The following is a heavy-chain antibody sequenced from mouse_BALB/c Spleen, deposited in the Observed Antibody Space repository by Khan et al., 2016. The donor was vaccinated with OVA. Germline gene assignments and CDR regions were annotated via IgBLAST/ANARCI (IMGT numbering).Heavy chain of an antibody. CDR2: ISYSGST. Sequence: EVQLQESGPGLVKPSQSLSLTCTVTGYSITSGYAWNWIRQFPGNKLEWMGYISYSGSTSYNPSLQSRISITRDTSKNPFFLQLNTVTTEDTATYYCARKDDDGYAMDYWGQGTSVTVSS. V-gene: IGHV3-2*02. CDR1: GYSITSGYA. J-gene: IGHJ4*01. CDR3: ARKDDDGYAMDY. D-gene: IGHD2-4*01.